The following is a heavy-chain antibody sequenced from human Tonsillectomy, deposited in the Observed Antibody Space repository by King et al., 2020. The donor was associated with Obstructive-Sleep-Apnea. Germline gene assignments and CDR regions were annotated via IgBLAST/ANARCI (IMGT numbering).Heavy chain of an antibody. V-gene: IGHV3-23*04. J-gene: IGHJ3*02. CDR3: AKDRAGREYYDILTGYYSDAFDI. CDR1: GFTFSSDA. Sequence: VQLVESGGGLVQPGGSLRLSCAASGFTFSSDAMSLVRQAPGKGLEWVSAISGSGGRTYYADSVKGRFTISKDNSKNTLYLKLNSLRAEDTAVYYCAKDRAGREYYDILTGYYSDAFDIWGQGTMVTVSS. CDR2: ISGSGGRT. D-gene: IGHD3-9*01.